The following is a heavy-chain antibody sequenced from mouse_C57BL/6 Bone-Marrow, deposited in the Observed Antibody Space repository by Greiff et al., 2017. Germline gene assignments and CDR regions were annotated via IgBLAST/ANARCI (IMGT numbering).Heavy chain of an antibody. CDR2: IYPGDGDT. J-gene: IGHJ4*01. CDR1: GYAFSSYW. V-gene: IGHV1-80*01. CDR3: ARDLYYYAMDY. Sequence: VQLQQSGAELVKPGASVKISCKASGYAFSSYWMNWVKQRPGKGLEWIGQIYPGDGDTNYNGKFKGKATLTADKSSSTAYMQLSSLTSKDSSVYVCARDLYYYAMDYWGQGTSVTVSS.